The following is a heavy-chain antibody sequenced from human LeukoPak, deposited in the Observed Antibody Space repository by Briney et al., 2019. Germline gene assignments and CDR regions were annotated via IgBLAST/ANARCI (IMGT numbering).Heavy chain of an antibody. CDR3: ARGGTVTTMIRIFDY. CDR1: GGSISSSSYY. Sequence: SETLSLTCTVSGGSISSSSYYWGWIRQPPGKGLEWIGYIYYSGSTNYNPSLKSRVTISVDTSKNQFSLKLSSVTAADTAVYYCARGGTVTTMIRIFDYWGQGTLVTVSS. V-gene: IGHV4-61*05. J-gene: IGHJ4*02. CDR2: IYYSGST. D-gene: IGHD4-17*01.